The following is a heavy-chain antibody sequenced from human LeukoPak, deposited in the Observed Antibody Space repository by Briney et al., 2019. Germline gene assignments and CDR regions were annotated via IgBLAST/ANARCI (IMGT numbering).Heavy chain of an antibody. CDR1: GGSISSGYYY. J-gene: IGHJ3*02. Sequence: SETPSLTCTVSGGSISSGYYYCNWIRQPAGKGLEWIGRIYTSGGTNYNPSLKSRVTISLDTSKNQCSLKLTSVTAADTAVYYCARRTNGFDIWGQGTMVTVSS. CDR2: IYTSGGT. D-gene: IGHD3/OR15-3a*01. CDR3: ARRTNGFDI. V-gene: IGHV4-61*02.